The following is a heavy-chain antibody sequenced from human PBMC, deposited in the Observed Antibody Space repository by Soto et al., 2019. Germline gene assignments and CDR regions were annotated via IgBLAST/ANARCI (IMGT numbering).Heavy chain of an antibody. V-gene: IGHV1-18*01. Sequence: QAQLAQSGGEVKKPGASVRVSCKASGYPFISYGISWVRQATGQGPEWMGWVSGHNGNTYYAHKFQGRVTMTTDTSTNTAYMELRSLRSDDTAVYYCARGTIVERPYFYMDVWGKGTTVTVSS. CDR3: ARGTIVERPYFYMDV. CDR1: GYPFISYG. CDR2: VSGHNGNT. D-gene: IGHD2-15*01. J-gene: IGHJ6*03.